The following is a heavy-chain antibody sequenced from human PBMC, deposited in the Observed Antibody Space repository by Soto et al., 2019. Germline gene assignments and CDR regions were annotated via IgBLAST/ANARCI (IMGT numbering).Heavy chain of an antibody. CDR3: ARLAGLDFDGSWEWSYYYYMDV. CDR2: ISAYNGNT. CDR1: GYPFTSYG. D-gene: IGHD1-1*01. J-gene: IGHJ6*03. V-gene: IGHV1-18*01. Sequence: ASVQASCNASGYPFTSYGISWVRQAPGQGLEWMGWISAYNGNTNYAQKLQGRVTMTTDTSTSTAYMELRSLRSDDTAVYYCARLAGLDFDGSWEWSYYYYMDVWGKGTTVTVSS.